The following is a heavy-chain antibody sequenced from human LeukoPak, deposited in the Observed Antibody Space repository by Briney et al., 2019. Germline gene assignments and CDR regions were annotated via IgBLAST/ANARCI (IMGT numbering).Heavy chain of an antibody. J-gene: IGHJ2*01. CDR2: ISSSSNYI. Sequence: GGSLRVSCAASGFTFSSFSMNWVRQAPGKGLEWVSSISSSSNYIYYADSVRGRLTISRDNAKNSLSLQMNSLRVEDTAVYYCARDLDGDYSWHFDLWGRGTLVTVSS. D-gene: IGHD4-17*01. CDR1: GFTFSSFS. CDR3: ARDLDGDYSWHFDL. V-gene: IGHV3-21*01.